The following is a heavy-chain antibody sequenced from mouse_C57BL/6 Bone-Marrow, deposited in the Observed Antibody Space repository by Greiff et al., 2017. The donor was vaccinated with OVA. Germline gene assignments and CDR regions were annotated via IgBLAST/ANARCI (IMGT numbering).Heavy chain of an antibody. J-gene: IGHJ2*01. D-gene: IGHD1-1*01. CDR2: IYPGSGNT. Sequence: VQLQQSGPELVKPGASVKISCKASGYSFTSYYIHWVKQRPGQGLEWIGWIYPGSGNTKYNEKFKGKATLTADTSSSTAYMQLSSLTSEDSAVYYCARYTTVDYFDYWGQGTTLTVSS. CDR1: GYSFTSYY. CDR3: ARYTTVDYFDY. V-gene: IGHV1-66*01.